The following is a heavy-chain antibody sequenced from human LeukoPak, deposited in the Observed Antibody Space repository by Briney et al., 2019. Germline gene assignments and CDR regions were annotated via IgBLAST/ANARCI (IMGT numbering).Heavy chain of an antibody. Sequence: GGSLRLSCAASGFTFSSYSMNWVRQAPGKGLGWVSSISSSSSYIYYADSVKGRFTISRDNAKNSLYLQMNSLRAEDTAVYYCAREEYSSSWYPIGAYYYYYYMDVWGKGTTVTVSS. J-gene: IGHJ6*03. CDR1: GFTFSSYS. D-gene: IGHD6-13*01. CDR2: ISSSSSYI. V-gene: IGHV3-21*01. CDR3: AREEYSSSWYPIGAYYYYYYMDV.